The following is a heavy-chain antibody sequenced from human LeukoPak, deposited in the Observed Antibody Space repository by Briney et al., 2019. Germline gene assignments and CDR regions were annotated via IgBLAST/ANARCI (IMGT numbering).Heavy chain of an antibody. Sequence: GGSLRLSCAASGFTFKDYAMHWVRQAPGKGLEWVCLISWDGGSTYYADSVKGRFTISRDNSKNTLYLQMNSLRAEDTAVYYCAKDLDDSSGYYDYWGQGTLVTVSS. V-gene: IGHV3-43D*04. J-gene: IGHJ4*02. D-gene: IGHD3-22*01. CDR1: GFTFKDYA. CDR3: AKDLDDSSGYYDY. CDR2: ISWDGGST.